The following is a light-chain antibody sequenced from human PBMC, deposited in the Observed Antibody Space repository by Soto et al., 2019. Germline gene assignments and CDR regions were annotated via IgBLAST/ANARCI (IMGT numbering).Light chain of an antibody. J-gene: IGKJ5*01. V-gene: IGKV3-20*01. CDR2: GAS. Sequence: EIVLTQSPGTLSLSPGERATLSCGASQSVTSGYLAWYQQQPNQAPRLLIYGASYRATGIPDRFSGGGSGTDFTLTISRLEPEDFAVYYCQHYSSSPPAITFGQGTRLEIK. CDR1: QSVTSGY. CDR3: QHYSSSPPAIT.